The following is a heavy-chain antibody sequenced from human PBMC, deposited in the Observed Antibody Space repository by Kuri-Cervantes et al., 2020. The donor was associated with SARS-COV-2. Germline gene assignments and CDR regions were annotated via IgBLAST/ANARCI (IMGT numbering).Heavy chain of an antibody. D-gene: IGHD3-3*01. CDR2: ISSSSSYI. V-gene: IGHV3-21*01. CDR1: GFTFSSYS. Sequence: GESLKISCATSGFTFSSYSMNRVRQAPGKGLEWVSSISSSSSYIYYADSVKGRFTISRDNAKNSLYLQMNSLRAEDTAVYYCAREYYDFWSGKVALDVWGKGTTLTVSS. CDR3: AREYYDFWSGKVALDV. J-gene: IGHJ6*04.